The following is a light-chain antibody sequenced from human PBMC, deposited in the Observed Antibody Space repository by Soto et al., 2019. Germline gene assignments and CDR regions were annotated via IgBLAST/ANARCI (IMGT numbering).Light chain of an antibody. Sequence: QSVLTQPASVSGSPGQSITISCTGTSGDVGAYNFVSWYQQHPGKAPKLIIYHVSDRPSGFSSRFSGSKSGNSASLTISGLHAEDEADYYCNSYAGSDTFIFGTGTKVTVL. J-gene: IGLJ1*01. CDR1: SGDVGAYNF. CDR3: NSYAGSDTFI. V-gene: IGLV2-14*03. CDR2: HVS.